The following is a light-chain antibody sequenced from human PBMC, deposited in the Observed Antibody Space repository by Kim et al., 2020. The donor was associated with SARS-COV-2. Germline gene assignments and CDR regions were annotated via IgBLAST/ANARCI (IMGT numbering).Light chain of an antibody. CDR2: GAS. V-gene: IGKV3-20*01. CDR1: QSVSSN. Sequence: LSPGESPTLPCRASQSVSSNSAWYQQRPGQAPRLLIYGASNRATRIPDRFSGSGSGTDFTLTISRLEPEDFAVYYCQQYGSLPFTFGPGTKVYIK. J-gene: IGKJ3*01. CDR3: QQYGSLPFT.